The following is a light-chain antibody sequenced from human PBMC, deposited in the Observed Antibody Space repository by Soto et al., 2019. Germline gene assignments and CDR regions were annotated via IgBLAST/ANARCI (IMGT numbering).Light chain of an antibody. Sequence: QSVLPQPPSASGTPGQRVTISCSGSNSNIGSNTVHWYQQFPGTAPKLLIYSNNQRPSGVPDRFSGSKSGTSASLAISGLQSEDESDYYCAAWDDSLSAYVFGTGTKVTVL. V-gene: IGLV1-44*01. CDR2: SNN. CDR1: NSNIGSNT. CDR3: AAWDDSLSAYV. J-gene: IGLJ1*01.